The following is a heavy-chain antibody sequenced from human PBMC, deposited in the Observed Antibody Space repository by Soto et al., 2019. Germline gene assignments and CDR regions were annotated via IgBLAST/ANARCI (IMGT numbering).Heavy chain of an antibody. CDR2: IWHDGSNK. CDR3: ARDSGSYDILTGFDY. CDR1: GFTFSSYG. D-gene: IGHD3-9*01. V-gene: IGHV3-33*01. Sequence: QVQLVESGGGVVQPGRSLRLSCAASGFTFSSYGMHWVRQAPGKGLEWVAVIWHDGSNKYYADSVKGRFTISRDNSKNTLYLQMNSLRAEDTAVYYCARDSGSYDILTGFDYWGQGTLVTVSS. J-gene: IGHJ4*02.